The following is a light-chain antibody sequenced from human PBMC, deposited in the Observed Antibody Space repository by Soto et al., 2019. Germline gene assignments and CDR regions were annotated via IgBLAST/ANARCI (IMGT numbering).Light chain of an antibody. CDR1: RTVNNY. Sequence: EGVLTQSPATLSLSPGERATLSCRASRTVNNYLAWYQQKPGQAPRLLIYDASIRATGIPARFSGSGSGTDFTLTISSLEPEDFAVYFCQQRSDWPPITFGQGTRLEIK. J-gene: IGKJ5*01. V-gene: IGKV3-11*01. CDR2: DAS. CDR3: QQRSDWPPIT.